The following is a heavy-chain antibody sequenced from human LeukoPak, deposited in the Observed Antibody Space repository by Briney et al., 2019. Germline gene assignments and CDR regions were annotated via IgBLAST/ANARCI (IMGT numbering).Heavy chain of an antibody. D-gene: IGHD1-26*01. Sequence: GASVKVSCKASGYTFTGYYMHWVRQAPGQGLEWMGWINPNSGGTNYAQKFQGRVTMTRDTYISTAYMELSRLRSDDTAVYYCARGSGSYSAAVDYWGQGTLVTVSS. CDR3: ARGSGSYSAAVDY. CDR2: INPNSGGT. V-gene: IGHV1-2*02. CDR1: GYTFTGYY. J-gene: IGHJ4*02.